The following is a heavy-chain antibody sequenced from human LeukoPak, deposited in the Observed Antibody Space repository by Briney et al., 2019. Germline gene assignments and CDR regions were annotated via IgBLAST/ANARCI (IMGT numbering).Heavy chain of an antibody. V-gene: IGHV4-59*08. D-gene: IGHD2-2*01. CDR3: ARRLGGTSTGFAY. Sequence: SETLSLTCTVSGGSISSYYWSWIRQPPGKGLEWMWSIHYSGSTTYNPSLKSRVTISVDTSKNLFSMKLSSVTAADTAVYYCARRLGGTSTGFAYGGQGTLVTVSP. J-gene: IGHJ4*02. CDR2: IHYSGST. CDR1: GGSISSYY.